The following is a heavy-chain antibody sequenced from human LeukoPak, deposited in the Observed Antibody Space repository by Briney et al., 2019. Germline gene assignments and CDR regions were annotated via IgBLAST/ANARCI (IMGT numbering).Heavy chain of an antibody. D-gene: IGHD5-18*01. CDR1: GGSISSCGYY. Sequence: SETLSLTCTVSGGSISSCGYYGSWTRQSAGKGLEWIGRVYSSGPTNYNPTLESRVTISVDTSMNQFSLKVASVTAADTAVYYCARVPGYSLDLWGQGTLVTVSS. CDR2: VYSSGPT. CDR3: ARVPGYSLDL. J-gene: IGHJ5*02. V-gene: IGHV4-61*02.